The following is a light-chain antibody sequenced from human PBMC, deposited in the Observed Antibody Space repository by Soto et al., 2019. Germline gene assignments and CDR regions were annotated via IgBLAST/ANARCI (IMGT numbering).Light chain of an antibody. CDR1: SSDVGAYNY. CDR2: GVT. Sequence: QSVLTQPASVSGSPGQSITISCTGTSSDVGAYNYDSWYQQYPGKAPKLMIYGVTNRPSGVSNRFSGSKTGNTASLTISGLQAEDEADYYCFSHRGGDSHVFGTGTKVTVL. CDR3: FSHRGGDSHV. V-gene: IGLV2-14*01. J-gene: IGLJ1*01.